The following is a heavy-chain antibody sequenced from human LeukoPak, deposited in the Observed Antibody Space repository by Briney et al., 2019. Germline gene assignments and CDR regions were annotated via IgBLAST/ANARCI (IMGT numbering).Heavy chain of an antibody. CDR3: ARGITMFWGPLNWFDP. V-gene: IGHV4-61*01. J-gene: IGHJ5*02. Sequence: SGTLSLTCTVSGGSVSSGIYYWSWIRQPPGEGLEWIGHILYNGSTDYNPSLKSRVTISVDTSKNQFSLKLGSVTAADTAVYYCARGITMFWGPLNWFDPWGQGTLVTVSS. D-gene: IGHD3-10*01. CDR1: GGSVSSGIYY. CDR2: ILYNGST.